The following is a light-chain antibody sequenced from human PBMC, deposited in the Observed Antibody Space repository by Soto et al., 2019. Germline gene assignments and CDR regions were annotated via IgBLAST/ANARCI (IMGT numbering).Light chain of an antibody. J-gene: IGKJ5*01. V-gene: IGKV1-39*01. CDR1: QNINTF. CDR3: QQLNSYPIT. Sequence: DIQMTQSPSSLSASVGDRVTITCRASQNINTFLNWYQQKPGKAPKLLIYGASSLCSGVPSRFSGSGSGTDFTLTISSLQPEDFATYYCQQLNSYPITFGQGTRL. CDR2: GAS.